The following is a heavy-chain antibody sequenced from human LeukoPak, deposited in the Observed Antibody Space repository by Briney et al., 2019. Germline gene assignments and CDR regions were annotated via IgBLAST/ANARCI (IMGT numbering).Heavy chain of an antibody. CDR3: ARGNIAVPGTPYYFEY. Sequence: ASVKVSCKASGYTFSSSDINWVRQATGQGLEWMGWMNPNSGNTYYAQRFQGRVTMARDTSISTAYMEVSSLRSEDTAVYYCARGNIAVPGTPYYFEYWGQGTLVTVSS. CDR1: GYTFSSSD. CDR2: MNPNSGNT. V-gene: IGHV1-8*01. D-gene: IGHD6-19*01. J-gene: IGHJ4*02.